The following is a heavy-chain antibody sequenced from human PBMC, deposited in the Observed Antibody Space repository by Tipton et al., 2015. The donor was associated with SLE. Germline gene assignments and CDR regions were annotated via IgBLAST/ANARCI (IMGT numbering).Heavy chain of an antibody. D-gene: IGHD2-21*01. V-gene: IGHV4-34*01. CDR1: GGSFSDHY. J-gene: IGHJ4*02. CDR2: INHSGST. CDR3: ARRTYCGGDCNYFFDC. Sequence: TLSLTCAVYGGSFSDHYWNWIRQSPGKGLEWIGEINHSGSTNYNPSLKSRVTISVDTSKNHFSLKLSSVTAADTAVYYCARRTYCGGDCNYFFDCWGQGTLVSFSS.